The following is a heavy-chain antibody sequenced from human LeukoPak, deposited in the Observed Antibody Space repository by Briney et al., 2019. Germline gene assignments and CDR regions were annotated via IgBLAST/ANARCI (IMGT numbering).Heavy chain of an antibody. J-gene: IGHJ3*02. D-gene: IGHD2-21*02. V-gene: IGHV3-21*01. CDR2: ISSSSSYI. Sequence: PGGSLRLSCAASGFTFSSYSMNWVRQAPGKGLEWVSSISSSSSYIYYADSVKGRFTTSRDNAKNSLYLQMNSLRAEDTAVYYCARRAYCGGDCYYSDAFDIWGQGTMVTVSS. CDR1: GFTFSSYS. CDR3: ARRAYCGGDCYYSDAFDI.